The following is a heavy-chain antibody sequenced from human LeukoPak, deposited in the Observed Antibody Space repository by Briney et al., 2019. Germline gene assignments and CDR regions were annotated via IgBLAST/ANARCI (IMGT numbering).Heavy chain of an antibody. CDR3: ARDNWNYGGWFDP. J-gene: IGHJ5*02. D-gene: IGHD1-7*01. Sequence: SVKVSCKASGGTFSSNAISWVRQAPGQGLEWMGRIIPIFGIANYAQKFQGRVTITADKSTSTAYMELSSLRSEDTAVYYCARDNWNYGGWFDPWGQGTLVTVSS. CDR1: GGTFSSNA. CDR2: IIPIFGIA. V-gene: IGHV1-69*04.